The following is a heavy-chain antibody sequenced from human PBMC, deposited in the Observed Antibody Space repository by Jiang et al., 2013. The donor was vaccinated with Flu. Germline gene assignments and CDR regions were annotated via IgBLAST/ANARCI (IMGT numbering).Heavy chain of an antibody. J-gene: IGHJ4*02. CDR3: ARDRYHYGSGSFYTIDY. D-gene: IGHD3-10*01. V-gene: IGHV1-18*01. CDR2: ISAYNGDT. Sequence: SVKVSCKASGYTFYNYGISWVRQAPGQGLEWMGWISAYNGDTNYAQKLQGRVTLTTDTSTTTAYMELRSLRSDDTAVYFCARDRYHYGSGSFYTIDYWGQGTLVTVSS. CDR1: GYTFYNYG.